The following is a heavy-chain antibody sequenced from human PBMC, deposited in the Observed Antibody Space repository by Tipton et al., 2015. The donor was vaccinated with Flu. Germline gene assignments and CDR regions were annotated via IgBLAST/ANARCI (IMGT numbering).Heavy chain of an antibody. J-gene: IGHJ5*02. D-gene: IGHD4-11*01. CDR1: GDSIGSGYF. CDR2: IHRTGNT. CDR3: ARRTYSNYVSEPKNWFDP. V-gene: IGHV4-38-2*01. Sequence: TLSLTCSVSGDSIGSGYFWGWIRQPPGKGLEWIGNIHRTGNTYHNPSLKGRVTISVDTSKNQISLRLSSVTAADTAVYYCARRTYSNYVSEPKNWFDPWGQGTLVTVSS.